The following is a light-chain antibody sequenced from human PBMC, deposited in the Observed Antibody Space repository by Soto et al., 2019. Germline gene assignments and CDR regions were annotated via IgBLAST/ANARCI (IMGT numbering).Light chain of an antibody. J-gene: IGKJ5*01. CDR3: QQYKSWPIT. Sequence: EIVMMQSPATLSVSPGERATLSCRASQSVSGDLAWYQQKPGQAPRLLIYGPSTRATGIPVRFSGSGSGTEFTLTISGLQSEDFAIYFCQQYKSWPITFGQGTRLEIK. CDR1: QSVSGD. V-gene: IGKV3-15*01. CDR2: GPS.